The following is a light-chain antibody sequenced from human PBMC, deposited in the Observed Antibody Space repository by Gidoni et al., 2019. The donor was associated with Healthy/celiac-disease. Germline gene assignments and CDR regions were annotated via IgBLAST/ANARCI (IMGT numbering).Light chain of an antibody. CDR2: AAS. V-gene: IGKV1-8*01. Sequence: AIRMTQSPSSFSASTGDRVTITWRASQGISSYLAWYQQKPGKAPKLLIYAASTLQSGVPSRFSGSGSGTDFTLTISCLQSEDFATYYCQQYYSYPRTFCQGTKVEIK. CDR3: QQYYSYPRT. J-gene: IGKJ1*01. CDR1: QGISSY.